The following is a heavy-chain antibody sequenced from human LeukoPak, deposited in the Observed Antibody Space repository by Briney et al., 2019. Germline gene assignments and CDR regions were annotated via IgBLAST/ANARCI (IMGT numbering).Heavy chain of an antibody. V-gene: IGHV4-31*03. CDR3: ARDRLQYFDY. D-gene: IGHD3-16*01. J-gene: IGHJ4*02. Sequence: SQTLSLTCTVSGGSISSGGYYWSWIRQHPGKGLEWIGYIYYSGSTNYNPSLKSRVTISVDTSKNQFSLKLSSVTAADTAVYYCARDRLQYFDYWGQGTLVTVSS. CDR1: GGSISSGGYY. CDR2: IYYSGST.